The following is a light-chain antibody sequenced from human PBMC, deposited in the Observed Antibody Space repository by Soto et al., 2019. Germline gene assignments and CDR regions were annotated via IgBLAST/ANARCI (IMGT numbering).Light chain of an antibody. V-gene: IGKV3-20*01. CDR3: QQYGSSPLT. J-gene: IGKJ4*01. CDR2: GAS. CDR1: QSVSNSY. Sequence: EIVLTQSPGTLSLSPGERATLSCRASQSVSNSYLAWYRQKPGQAPTLLIYGASSRATGIPDRFSGSGSGTDFTLTISRLEPEDFAVHYCQQYGSSPLTFGGGTKVEIK.